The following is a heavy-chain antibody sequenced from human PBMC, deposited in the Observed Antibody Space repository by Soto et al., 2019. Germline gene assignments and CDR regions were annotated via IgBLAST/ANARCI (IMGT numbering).Heavy chain of an antibody. D-gene: IGHD2-15*01. J-gene: IGHJ4*02. Sequence: GGSLRISCAASGFTFSSYSMSWVRQAPGKGLEWVSVIYSGGSTYYADSVKGRFTISRDNSKNTLYLQMNSLRAEDTAVYYCARGVDIVVAPDYWGQGTLVTVSS. CDR2: IYSGGST. CDR1: GFTFSSYS. V-gene: IGHV3-66*01. CDR3: ARGVDIVVAPDY.